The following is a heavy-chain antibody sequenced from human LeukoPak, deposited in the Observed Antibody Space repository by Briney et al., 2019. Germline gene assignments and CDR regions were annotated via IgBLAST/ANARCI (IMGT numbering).Heavy chain of an antibody. CDR1: GGSISSSNW. Sequence: SETLSLTCAVSGGSISSSNWWSWVRQPPGKGLEWIGEIYHSGSTNYNPSLKSRVTISVDKSKNQFSLKLSSVTAADTAVYYCARGEKVWGVSHWFDPWGQGTLVTVSS. CDR2: IYHSGST. D-gene: IGHD3-10*01. CDR3: ARGEKVWGVSHWFDP. V-gene: IGHV4-4*02. J-gene: IGHJ5*02.